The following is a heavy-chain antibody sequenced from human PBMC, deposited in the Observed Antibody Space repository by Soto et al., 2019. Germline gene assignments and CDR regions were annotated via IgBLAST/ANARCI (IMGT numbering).Heavy chain of an antibody. Sequence: PGESLKISCMGSGYKVSTWHNFTSYWIAWVRQMPGEGLEWMGIIYPGDSDIRYSPSFQGQVTISADKSISTAYLQWSGLKASDTAIYYCARQLPYGGNSYYGMDVWGQGTTVTVSS. J-gene: IGHJ6*02. D-gene: IGHD2-15*01. V-gene: IGHV5-51*01. CDR2: IYPGDSDI. CDR1: GYKVSTWHNFTSYW. CDR3: ARQLPYGGNSYYGMDV.